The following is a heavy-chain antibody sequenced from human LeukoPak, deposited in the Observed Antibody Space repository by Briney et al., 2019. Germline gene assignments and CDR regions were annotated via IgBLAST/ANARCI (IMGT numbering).Heavy chain of an antibody. CDR3: ARDRVVATIDEIDYYYYYGMDV. V-gene: IGHV4-4*02. J-gene: IGHJ6*04. CDR1: GGSISSSNW. D-gene: IGHD5-12*01. Sequence: PSGTLSLTGAFSGGSISSSNWWSWVRQPPGKGLVSIGKISHSGTTNYNPSLKSRVSISVDKSKNQFSLKLSSVTAADTAVYYCARDRVVATIDEIDYYYYYGMDVWGKGTTVTVSS. CDR2: ISHSGTT.